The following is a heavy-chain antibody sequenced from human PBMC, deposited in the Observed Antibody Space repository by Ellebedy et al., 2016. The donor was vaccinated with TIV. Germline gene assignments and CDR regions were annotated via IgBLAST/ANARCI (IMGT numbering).Heavy chain of an antibody. V-gene: IGHV3-48*02. Sequence: GESLKISCAASGFTFSSYSMNWVRQAPGKGLEWVSYISSSSSTIYYADSVKGRFTISRDNAKNSLYLQMNSLRDEETAVYYCARAPTTGGGGSIDYWGQGTLVTVSS. J-gene: IGHJ4*02. D-gene: IGHD1-26*01. CDR1: GFTFSSYS. CDR2: ISSSSSTI. CDR3: ARAPTTGGGGSIDY.